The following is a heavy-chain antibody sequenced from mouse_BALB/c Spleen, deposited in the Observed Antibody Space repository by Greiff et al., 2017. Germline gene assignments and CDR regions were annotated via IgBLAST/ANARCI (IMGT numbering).Heavy chain of an antibody. CDR2: ISSGGSYT. V-gene: IGHV5-9-3*01. J-gene: IGHJ4*01. D-gene: IGHD2-2*01. Sequence: DVKLVESGGGLVKPGGSLKLSCAASGFTFSSYAMSWVRQTPEKRLEWVATISSGGSYTYYPDSVKGRFTISRDNAKNTLYLQMSSLKSEDTAMYYCARHSRYGSPMDYWGQGTSVTVSS. CDR1: GFTFSSYA. CDR3: ARHSRYGSPMDY.